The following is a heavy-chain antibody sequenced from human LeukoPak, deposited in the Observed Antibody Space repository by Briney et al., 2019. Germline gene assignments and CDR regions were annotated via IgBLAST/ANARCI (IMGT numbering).Heavy chain of an antibody. Sequence: PSETLSLTCTVSGGSISSYYWSWIRQPAGKGLEWIGRIYTSGSTNYNPSLKSRVTISVDKSKNQFSLKLSSVTAADTAVYYCASDPWGNDAFDNWGQGTMVTVSS. J-gene: IGHJ3*02. CDR3: ASDPWGNDAFDN. CDR2: IYTSGST. CDR1: GGSISSYY. V-gene: IGHV4-4*07. D-gene: IGHD3-16*01.